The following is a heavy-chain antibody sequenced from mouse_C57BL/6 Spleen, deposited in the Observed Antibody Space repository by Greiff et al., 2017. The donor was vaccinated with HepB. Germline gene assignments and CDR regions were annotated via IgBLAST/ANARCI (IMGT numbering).Heavy chain of an antibody. D-gene: IGHD4-1*01. CDR2: IRNKANGYTT. V-gene: IGHV7-3*01. CDR3: ARYDWDDIAMDY. Sequence: DVMLVESGGGLVQPGGSLSLSCAASGFTFTDYYMSWVRQPPGKAPEWLGFIRNKANGYTTEYSASVKGRFTISRDNSQSILYLQINALRAEDSATYYCARYDWDDIAMDYWGQGTSVTVSS. CDR1: GFTFTDYY. J-gene: IGHJ4*01.